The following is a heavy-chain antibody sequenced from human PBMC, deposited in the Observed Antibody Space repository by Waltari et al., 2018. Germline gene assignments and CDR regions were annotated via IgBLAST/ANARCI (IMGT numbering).Heavy chain of an antibody. CDR3: ARDWTTVRSHGKTVDY. CDR2: IYHSGST. V-gene: IGHV4-38-2*02. CDR1: GYSISSGYY. J-gene: IGHJ4*02. Sequence: QVQLQESGPGLVKPSETLSLTCAVSGYSISSGYYWGWIRQPPGKGLEWIGSIYHSGSTYDNPSLKSRVTISVDTSKNQFSLKLSSVTAADTAVYYCARDWTTVRSHGKTVDYWGQGTLVTVSS. D-gene: IGHD4-17*01.